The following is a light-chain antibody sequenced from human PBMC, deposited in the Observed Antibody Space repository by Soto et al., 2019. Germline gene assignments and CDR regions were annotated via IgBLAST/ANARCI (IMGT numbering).Light chain of an antibody. CDR3: QKYTRAPFT. Sequence: DIQMTQSPSSLSAAVGDRVTITCRASQGIATYLAWYQQKPGKVPKLLIYAASTLQSGLPTRFSGSGSGTDFTLTISSLQPEDVATYYCQKYTRAPFTFGPGTKVDIK. J-gene: IGKJ3*01. V-gene: IGKV1-27*01. CDR1: QGIATY. CDR2: AAS.